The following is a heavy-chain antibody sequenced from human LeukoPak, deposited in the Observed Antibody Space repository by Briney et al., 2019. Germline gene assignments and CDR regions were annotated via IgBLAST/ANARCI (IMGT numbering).Heavy chain of an antibody. V-gene: IGHV3-20*04. CDR3: AKDKKQQLSGEGFDY. J-gene: IGHJ4*02. D-gene: IGHD6-13*01. CDR1: GFTFDDYG. CDR2: INWNSGSI. Sequence: GGSLRLSCAASGFTFDDYGMSWVRQAPGKGLEWVSGINWNSGSIGYADSVKGRFTISRDNAKNSLYLQMNSLRAEDTALYYCAKDKKQQLSGEGFDYWGQGTLVTVSS.